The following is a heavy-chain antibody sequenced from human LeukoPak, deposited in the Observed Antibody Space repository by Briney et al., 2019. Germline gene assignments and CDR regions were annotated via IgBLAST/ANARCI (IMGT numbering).Heavy chain of an antibody. CDR3: ARSEIYCNNGFCYREPCDY. D-gene: IGHD2-8*01. CDR1: GYVFTDYY. CDR2: ITPYSGGT. V-gene: IGHV1-2*02. Sequence: VASVKVSCKASGYVFTDYYIHWVRQAPGQGLEWMGWITPYSGGTNYAQKFQGRVTITRDTSISTASVDLSTLTSDETTVYYCARSEIYCNNGFCYREPCDYWGQGTLVTVSS. J-gene: IGHJ4*02.